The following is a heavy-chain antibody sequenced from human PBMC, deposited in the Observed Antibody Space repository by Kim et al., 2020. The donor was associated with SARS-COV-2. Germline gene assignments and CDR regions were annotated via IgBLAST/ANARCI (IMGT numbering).Heavy chain of an antibody. D-gene: IGHD6-19*01. CDR3: ARVLTSGWSYFDY. Sequence: AHPGKGRSTITRANARASLYLQMHSLRAEDTAVYYCARVLTSGWSYFDYWGQGTLVTVSS. V-gene: IGHV3-11*01. J-gene: IGHJ4*02.